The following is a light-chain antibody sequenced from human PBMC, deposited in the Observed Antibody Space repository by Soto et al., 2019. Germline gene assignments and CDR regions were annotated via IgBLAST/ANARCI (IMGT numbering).Light chain of an antibody. Sequence: QSALTQPASVSGSPGQSITISCTGTSNDIGGYIYVSWYQQPPDKAPKLIIYDVSNRPSGVSNRFSGSKSGNTASLTISGLQAEDEADYYCSSYTGSDVVIFGGGTKLTVL. CDR2: DVS. CDR3: SSYTGSDVVI. CDR1: SNDIGGYIY. V-gene: IGLV2-14*01. J-gene: IGLJ2*01.